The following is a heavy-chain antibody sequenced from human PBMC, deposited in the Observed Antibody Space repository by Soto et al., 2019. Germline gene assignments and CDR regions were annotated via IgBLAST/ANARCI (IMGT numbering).Heavy chain of an antibody. CDR3: VRGGHGSGSYLGSS. V-gene: IGHV3-7*03. CDR2: IRQDGGAQ. D-gene: IGHD3-10*01. J-gene: IGHJ5*02. Sequence: GGSLRLSCVASGLTFTTYWMSWVRQAPGKGLEWVANIRQDGGAQYYVDSVKGRFTIPRDNAKNSVYLQMDSLRVEDTAVYYCVRGGHGSGSYLGSSWGQGILVTVSS. CDR1: GLTFTTYW.